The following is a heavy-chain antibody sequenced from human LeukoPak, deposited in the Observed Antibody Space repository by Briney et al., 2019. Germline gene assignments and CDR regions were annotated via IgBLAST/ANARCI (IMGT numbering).Heavy chain of an antibody. CDR3: ARSTSAAGIFDY. D-gene: IGHD6-13*01. V-gene: IGHV4-31*03. Sequence: QTLSLTCTVSGGSISSGGYYWSWIRQHPGKGLEWIGYIYYSGSTYYNPSLKSRVTISVDTSKNQFSLKLSSVTAADTAVYYCARSTSAAGIFDYWGQGTLVTVSS. CDR1: GGSISSGGYY. J-gene: IGHJ4*02. CDR2: IYYSGST.